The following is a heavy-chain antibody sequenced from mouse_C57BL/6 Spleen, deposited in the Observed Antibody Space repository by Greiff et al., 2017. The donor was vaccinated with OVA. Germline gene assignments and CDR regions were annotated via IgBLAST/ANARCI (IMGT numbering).Heavy chain of an antibody. D-gene: IGHD3-2*02. Sequence: QVQLQQPGTELVKPGASVKLSCKASGYTFTSYWMHWVKQRPGQGLEWIGNINPSNGGTNYNEKFKSKATLTVDKSSSTAYMQLSSLTSEDSAVYYCGRGGRDTSGYVGFAYWGQGTLVPFSA. CDR2: INPSNGGT. CDR3: GRGGRDTSGYVGFAY. CDR1: GYTFTSYW. J-gene: IGHJ3*01. V-gene: IGHV1-53*01.